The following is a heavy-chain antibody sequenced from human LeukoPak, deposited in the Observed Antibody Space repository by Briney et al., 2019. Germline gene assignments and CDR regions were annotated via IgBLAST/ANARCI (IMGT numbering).Heavy chain of an antibody. CDR3: AHSRVDDFWRGRFDY. V-gene: IGHV2-5*01. Sequence: SGPTLVKPTQTLTLTCTFSGFSLSTSGVGVGWIRQPPGKALEWLALIYWNDDKRYSPSLKSRLTITKDTSKNQVVLTMTNMDPVGTATYYCAHSRVDDFWRGRFDYWGQGTLVTVSS. CDR2: IYWNDDK. D-gene: IGHD3-3*01. J-gene: IGHJ4*02. CDR1: GFSLSTSGVG.